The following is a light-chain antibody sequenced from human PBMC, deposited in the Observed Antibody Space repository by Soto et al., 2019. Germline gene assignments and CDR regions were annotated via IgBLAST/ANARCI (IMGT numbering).Light chain of an antibody. V-gene: IGLV1-44*01. CDR2: SNY. CDR3: ATWDDSLNGPV. CDR1: SSNIGSNT. J-gene: IGLJ2*01. Sequence: QSVLTQPPSASGTPGQRVTISCSGRSSNIGSNTVNCYQQLPGTALKRLIYSNYQRPSGVPDRFSGSKSGTSASLAISGLHSEDEADYYCATWDDSLNGPVFGGWTKLTVL.